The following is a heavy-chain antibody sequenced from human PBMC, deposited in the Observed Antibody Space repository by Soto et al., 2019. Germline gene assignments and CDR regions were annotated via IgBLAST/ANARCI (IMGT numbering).Heavy chain of an antibody. V-gene: IGHV1-18*01. CDR3: VRDEISSAVLYF. D-gene: IGHD1-1*01. Sequence: ASVKVSCKASGYTFIRYGISWVRQAPGQGLEWMGWISTHNGNTYYAQYFQGRVTMTSDTPTSTAYMELRSLRSDDTAFYFCVRDEISSAVLYFCGQGSLVPVSS. J-gene: IGHJ4*02. CDR2: ISTHNGNT. CDR1: GYTFIRYG.